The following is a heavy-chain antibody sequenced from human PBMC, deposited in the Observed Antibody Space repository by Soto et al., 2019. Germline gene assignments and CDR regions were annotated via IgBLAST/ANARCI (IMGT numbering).Heavy chain of an antibody. J-gene: IGHJ3*01. CDR1: GFSFSTNA. CDR2: ISASGGNT. V-gene: IGHV3-23*01. CDR3: AKDFYSTSYSTSSFSAFDF. D-gene: IGHD6-6*01. Sequence: EVQLLESGGGLVQPGGSLRLSCAASGFSFSTNAMSWVRQAPGKGLEWVSGISASGGNTHYADSGKGRFTISRDNSKNTLYLQMNSLRAGDTAVYYCAKDFYSTSYSTSSFSAFDFWGQWTVVTVSS.